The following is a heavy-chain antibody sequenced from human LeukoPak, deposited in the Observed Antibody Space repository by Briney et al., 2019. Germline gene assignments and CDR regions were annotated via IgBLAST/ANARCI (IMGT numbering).Heavy chain of an antibody. V-gene: IGHV4-34*01. CDR2: INHSGST. D-gene: IGHD3/OR15-3a*01. Sequence: SETLSLTCAVYGGSFSGYYWSWIRQPPGKGLEWIGEINHSGSTNYNPSLKSRVTISVDTSKNQFSLKLSSVTAADTAVYYCARETGTGYYTLGAFDIWGQGTMVTVSS. J-gene: IGHJ3*02. CDR1: GGSFSGYY. CDR3: ARETGTGYYTLGAFDI.